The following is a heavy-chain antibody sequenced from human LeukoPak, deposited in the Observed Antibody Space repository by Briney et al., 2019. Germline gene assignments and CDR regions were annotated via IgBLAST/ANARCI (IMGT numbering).Heavy chain of an antibody. V-gene: IGHV4-59*08. J-gene: IGHJ4*02. CDR1: GGSISSYY. CDR2: IYYSGST. Sequence: SETLSLTCTVSGGSISSYYWSWIRQPPGKGLEWIGYIYYSGSTNYNPSLKSRVTISVDTPKNQFSLKLSSVTAADTAVYYCARQPYSSSWPFDYWGQGTLVTVSS. CDR3: ARQPYSSSWPFDY. D-gene: IGHD6-13*01.